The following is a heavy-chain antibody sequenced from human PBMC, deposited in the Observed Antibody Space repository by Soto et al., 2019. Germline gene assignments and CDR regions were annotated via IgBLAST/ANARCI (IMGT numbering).Heavy chain of an antibody. V-gene: IGHV3-21*01. Sequence: LRLSCAASDFTFTRYSMNWVRQAPGKGLEWVSSISSTTNYIYYADSMKGRFTVSRDNAKNSVYLDMNSLSAEDTAVYYCARESEDLTSNFDYWGQGTLVTVSS. CDR1: DFTFTRYS. J-gene: IGHJ4*02. CDR2: ISSTTNYI. CDR3: ARESEDLTSNFDY.